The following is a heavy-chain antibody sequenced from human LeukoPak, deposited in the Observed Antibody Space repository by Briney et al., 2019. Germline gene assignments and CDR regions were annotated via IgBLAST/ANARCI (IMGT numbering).Heavy chain of an antibody. Sequence: ASVKVSCKPSGYTFSNYGISWVRQAPGQGLEWMGWITAYNGNRLYAQRFQGRITLTTDTSTSTSYMELRSLEYDDTAIYYCTRDNDKVVDHWGQGTLVTVSS. V-gene: IGHV1-18*01. CDR1: GYTFSNYG. CDR2: ITAYNGNR. CDR3: TRDNDKVVDH. D-gene: IGHD1-1*01. J-gene: IGHJ4*01.